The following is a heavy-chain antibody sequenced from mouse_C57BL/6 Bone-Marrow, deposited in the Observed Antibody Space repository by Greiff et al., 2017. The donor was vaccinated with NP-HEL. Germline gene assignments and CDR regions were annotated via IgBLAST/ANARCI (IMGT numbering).Heavy chain of an antibody. D-gene: IGHD4-1*01. CDR3: ARGANWDFDY. Sequence: VQLQQSGAELVRPGASVKLSCKASGYTFTDYYINWVKQRPGQGLEWIARIYPGSGNTYYNEKFKGKATLTAEKSSSTAYMQLSSLTSEDSAVYFCARGANWDFDYWGQGTTLTVSS. V-gene: IGHV1-76*01. CDR2: IYPGSGNT. J-gene: IGHJ2*01. CDR1: GYTFTDYY.